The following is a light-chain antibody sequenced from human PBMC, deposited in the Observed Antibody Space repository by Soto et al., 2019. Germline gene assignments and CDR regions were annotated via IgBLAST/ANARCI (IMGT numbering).Light chain of an antibody. J-gene: IGKJ3*01. Sequence: EIVLTQSPATLSLSPWDRSTLSCRASQSVDTYLAWYQQKPGQAPRLLIYNAANRATGVPARFSGSGSGTDFTLTISSLESEDFAFYYCQLRSNWPRFTFGPGTKVEIK. CDR1: QSVDTY. CDR2: NAA. CDR3: QLRSNWPRFT. V-gene: IGKV3-11*01.